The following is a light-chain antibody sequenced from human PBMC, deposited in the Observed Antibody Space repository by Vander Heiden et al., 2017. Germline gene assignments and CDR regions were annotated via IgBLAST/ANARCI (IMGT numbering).Light chain of an antibody. J-gene: IGKJ5*01. V-gene: IGKV1-9*01. CDR3: QQLNSYLIT. CDR1: QGISSY. CDR2: AAS. Sequence: DIQLTQSPSFLSASVGDRVTITCRASQGISSYLAWYQQKPGKAPKLLIYAASTLQSGVPSRCSGSGSGTEFTLTISSLQPEDVATYYCQQLNSYLITFGQGTRLEIK.